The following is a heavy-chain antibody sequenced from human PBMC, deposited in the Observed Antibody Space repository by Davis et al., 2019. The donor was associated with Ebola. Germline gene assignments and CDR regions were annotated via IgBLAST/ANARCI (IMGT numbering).Heavy chain of an antibody. D-gene: IGHD2-2*01. V-gene: IGHV3-21*01. Sequence: GESLKISCADSVITFSSYAMTWVRQAPGKGLEWVSSISSDSDYIYYADSVKGRFTISRDNAKNSLYLQMNSLRAEDTAVYYCARDLGDWDIVVVPAAYYWGQGTLVTVSS. CDR1: VITFSSYA. CDR2: ISSDSDYI. CDR3: ARDLGDWDIVVVPAAYY. J-gene: IGHJ4*02.